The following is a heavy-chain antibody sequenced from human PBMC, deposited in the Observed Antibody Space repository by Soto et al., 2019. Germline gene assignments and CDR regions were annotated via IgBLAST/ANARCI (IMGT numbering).Heavy chain of an antibody. D-gene: IGHD3-16*01. V-gene: IGHV1-18*01. CDR1: GYTFTSYG. CDR2: INGYTGNT. CDR3: ARSWVTGKGGMDV. Sequence: QVQLVQSGAEVKKPGASVKVSCKASGYTFTSYGFSWVRQAPGQGLEWMGWINGYTGNTHYAQKFQARVTMTTDTSTSTAYMELWTLISDDTAVYYCARSWVTGKGGMDVWGQGTTVTVSS. J-gene: IGHJ6*02.